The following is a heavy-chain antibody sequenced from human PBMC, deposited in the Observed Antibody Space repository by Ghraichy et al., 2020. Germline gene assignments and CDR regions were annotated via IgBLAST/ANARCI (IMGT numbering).Heavy chain of an antibody. CDR3: TRKPYCTRSTCFAFDF. CDR2: IKEDGSEI. D-gene: IGHD2-2*01. V-gene: IGHV3-7*04. Sequence: GGSLRLSCVASGFTFSDFWMVWVRQAPGKGLEWVANIKEDGSEIHYMDSVQGRFTISRDNAKNSLYLQMNDLRAEDTAVYYCTRKPYCTRSTCFAFDFWGPGTRVSVSS. J-gene: IGHJ4*02. CDR1: GFTFSDFW.